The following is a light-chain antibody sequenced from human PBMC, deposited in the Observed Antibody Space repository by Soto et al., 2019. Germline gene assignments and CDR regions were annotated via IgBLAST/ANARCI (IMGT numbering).Light chain of an antibody. J-gene: IGKJ1*01. CDR3: QQYETFSGT. V-gene: IGKV1-5*01. CDR2: AAS. Sequence: DIKMTQSPSTLSASVGDRVTITCRASQTISSWLAWYQQKPGKAPKLLIYAASTLESGVSSRFSGRGSGTKFTLTIASLQPDDFATYYCQQYETFSGTFGPGAKVAIK. CDR1: QTISSW.